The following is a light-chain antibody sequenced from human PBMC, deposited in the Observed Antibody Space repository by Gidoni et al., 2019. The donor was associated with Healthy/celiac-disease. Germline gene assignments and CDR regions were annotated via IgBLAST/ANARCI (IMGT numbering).Light chain of an antibody. J-gene: IGKJ5*01. Sequence: EIVFTQSPATLSLSPGERATLSCGASQSVSSSYLAWYQQKPGLAPRLLIYDASSRANGIPDRFSGSGSKKDFTLTISRLEPEDFAVYYCQQYGSSPPITFGQGTRLEIK. V-gene: IGKV3D-20*01. CDR2: DAS. CDR1: QSVSSSY. CDR3: QQYGSSPPIT.